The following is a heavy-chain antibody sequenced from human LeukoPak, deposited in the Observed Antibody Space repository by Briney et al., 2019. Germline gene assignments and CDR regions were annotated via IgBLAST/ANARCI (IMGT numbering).Heavy chain of an antibody. J-gene: IGHJ6*02. V-gene: IGHV3-30*04. CDR2: ISDDGSNK. Sequence: GGSLRLSCVASGFTFSSYAMHWVRQAPGKGLEWVAVISDDGSNKYYADSVKGRFTISRDNSKNTLYLQMNSLRAEDTAVYYCAREVAAYGMDVWGQGTTVTVSS. D-gene: IGHD2-15*01. CDR3: AREVAAYGMDV. CDR1: GFTFSSYA.